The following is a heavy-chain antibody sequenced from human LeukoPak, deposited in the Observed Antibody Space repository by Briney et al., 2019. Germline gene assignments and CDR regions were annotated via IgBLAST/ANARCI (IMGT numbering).Heavy chain of an antibody. D-gene: IGHD3-3*01. CDR2: ISYSGGT. V-gene: IGHV4-59*01. CDR1: GGSISSYY. J-gene: IGHJ4*02. Sequence: SETLSLTCTVSGGSISSYYWSWIRQPPGKGLEWIGHISYSGGTNYNPSLKRRVTISVDTSKKQLSLMLSSVTAADSAVYYCARASGLLRFVEWLPAYFDYWGQGTLVTVSS. CDR3: ARASGLLRFVEWLPAYFDY.